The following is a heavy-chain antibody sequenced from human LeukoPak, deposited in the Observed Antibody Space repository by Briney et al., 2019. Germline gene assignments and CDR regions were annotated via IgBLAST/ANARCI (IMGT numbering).Heavy chain of an antibody. D-gene: IGHD3-9*01. V-gene: IGHV4-39*01. CDR1: GGSINTSPYY. CDR2: FYYSGST. Sequence: KPSETLSLTCIVSGGSINTSPYYWGWIRQPPGKGLGWIASFYYSGSTYYNPSLKSRVTISADRSKNQLSLKLSSVTAADTAVYYCARHTDVLTGRYWGQGTLVTVSS. J-gene: IGHJ4*02. CDR3: ARHTDVLTGRY.